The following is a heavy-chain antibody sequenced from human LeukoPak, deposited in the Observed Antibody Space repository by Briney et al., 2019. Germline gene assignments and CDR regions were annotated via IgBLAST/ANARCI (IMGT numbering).Heavy chain of an antibody. J-gene: IGHJ6*03. Sequence: PGGSLRLSFAASGFTFSSYGMHWVRQAPGKGLEWVAFIRYDGSNKYYADSVKGRFTISRDNSKNTLYLQMNSLRAEDTAVYYCAKDYYDFWSTHYMDVWGKGTTVTVSS. CDR3: AKDYYDFWSTHYMDV. CDR1: GFTFSSYG. V-gene: IGHV3-30*02. CDR2: IRYDGSNK. D-gene: IGHD3-3*01.